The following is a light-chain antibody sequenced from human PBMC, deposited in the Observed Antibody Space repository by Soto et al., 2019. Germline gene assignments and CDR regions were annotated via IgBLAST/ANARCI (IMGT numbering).Light chain of an antibody. J-gene: IGKJ1*01. CDR1: QSISSSY. V-gene: IGKV3-20*01. Sequence: EIVLTQSPGTLSLSPGERTTLSCRASQSISSSYLAWYQQKPGQAPRLLVYGASSRATGIPDRFSGSGSGTDFTLTISRLEPEAFALYYCQQYSSTFWTLGQGTKVDIK. CDR2: GAS. CDR3: QQYSSTFWT.